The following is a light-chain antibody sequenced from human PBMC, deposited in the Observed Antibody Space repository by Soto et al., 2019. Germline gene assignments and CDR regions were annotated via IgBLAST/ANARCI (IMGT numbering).Light chain of an antibody. V-gene: IGLV2-14*01. Sequence: QSALTQPASVSGSPGQSITISCTGTSSAVGGYNYVSWYQQHPGKAPKLMIYDVSNRPSGVSNRFSGSKSGNTASLTISGLQAEDEADYDCSSYTSSSTPVVFGGGTKLTVL. J-gene: IGLJ2*01. CDR1: SSAVGGYNY. CDR2: DVS. CDR3: SSYTSSSTPVV.